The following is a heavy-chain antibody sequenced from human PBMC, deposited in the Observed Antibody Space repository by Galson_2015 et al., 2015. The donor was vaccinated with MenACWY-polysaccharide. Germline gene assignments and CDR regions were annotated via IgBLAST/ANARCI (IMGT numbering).Heavy chain of an antibody. CDR3: ARDTIRGLTGRGYQYYNMDV. CDR2: INPNSGGT. J-gene: IGHJ6*02. Sequence: SVKVSCKASGYTFIGYYMHWVRQAPGQGLEWMGRINPNSGGTNYAQKFQGRVTMTRDTSISTAYMELRRLRSDDTAVYYCARDTIRGLTGRGYQYYNMDVWGQGTTVTVSS. CDR1: GYTFIGYY. V-gene: IGHV1-2*06. D-gene: IGHD1-20*01.